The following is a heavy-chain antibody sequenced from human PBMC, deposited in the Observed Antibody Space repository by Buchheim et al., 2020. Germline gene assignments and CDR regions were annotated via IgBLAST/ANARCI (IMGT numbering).Heavy chain of an antibody. CDR2: IYYGGNT. CDR3: ARRQNYYDSSGYRNWFDP. J-gene: IGHJ5*02. CDR1: GASISSSSYY. Sequence: QLQLQESGPGLVKPSGTLSLTCTVSGASISSSSYYWGWIRQPPGKGLEWIGSIYYGGNTYSNPSLKSRVTMSVDTSKNQFSLKLSSVTAADTAVYYCARRQNYYDSSGYRNWFDPWGQGTL. V-gene: IGHV4-39*01. D-gene: IGHD3-22*01.